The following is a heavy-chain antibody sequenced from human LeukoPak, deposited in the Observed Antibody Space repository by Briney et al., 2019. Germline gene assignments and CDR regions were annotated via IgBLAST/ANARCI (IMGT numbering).Heavy chain of an antibody. Sequence: WETLSLTCAVYGGAFSGYYWSWIRQPPGKGLEWSGEINHSGSTNYNPSLKSRVTISVDTSKNQFSLKLSSVTAADTAVYYCATGYSYGNGGWFDPRGQGTLVTVSS. V-gene: IGHV4-34*01. CDR3: ATGYSYGNGGWFDP. CDR1: GGAFSGYY. CDR2: INHSGST. J-gene: IGHJ5*02. D-gene: IGHD5-18*01.